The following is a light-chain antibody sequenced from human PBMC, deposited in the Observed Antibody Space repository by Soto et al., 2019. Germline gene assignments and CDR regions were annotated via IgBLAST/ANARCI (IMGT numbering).Light chain of an antibody. Sequence: EIVLTQSPGTLSLSPGERATLSCRASQSVSSSYLAWYQLKPGQAPRLLIYGASSRATGIPDRFSGSGSGTDFTLTISSLQPDDFATYYCQQYNSYPFTFGPGTKVDIK. V-gene: IGKV3-20*01. CDR2: GAS. CDR3: QQYNSYPFT. CDR1: QSVSSSY. J-gene: IGKJ3*01.